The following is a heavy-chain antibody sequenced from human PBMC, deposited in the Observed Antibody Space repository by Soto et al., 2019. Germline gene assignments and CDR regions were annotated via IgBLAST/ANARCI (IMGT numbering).Heavy chain of an antibody. CDR3: AKGPLGSGYDLAY. CDR2: ISASGGST. Sequence: EVQLLDSGGGLVQPGGSLRLSCAASGFTFSNYVMNWVRQAPGKGLDWVSAISASGGSTYYADSVKGRFTISRDNSKNTLYLQMSSLRAEDTAVYYCAKGPLGSGYDLAYWGQGPLSPSPQ. D-gene: IGHD5-12*01. V-gene: IGHV3-23*01. CDR1: GFTFSNYV. J-gene: IGHJ4*02.